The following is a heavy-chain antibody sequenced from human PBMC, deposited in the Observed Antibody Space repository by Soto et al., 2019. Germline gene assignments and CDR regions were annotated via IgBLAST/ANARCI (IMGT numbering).Heavy chain of an antibody. J-gene: IGHJ4*02. CDR1: GFTFSAYW. D-gene: IGHD1-1*01. CDR3: ARGPRVSSTGTGAH. Sequence: GGSLRLSCSVSGFTFSAYWMHWVRQVPGKGLTWVSRISDDGSTATYADSVKGRFVISRDNAKNSLYLEMNTLRADDSGLYYCARGPRVSSTGTGAHWGRGTQVTVSS. V-gene: IGHV3-74*01. CDR2: ISDDGSTA.